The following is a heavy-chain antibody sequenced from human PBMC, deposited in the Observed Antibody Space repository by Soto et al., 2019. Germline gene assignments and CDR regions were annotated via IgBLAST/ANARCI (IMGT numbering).Heavy chain of an antibody. D-gene: IGHD4-4*01. CDR2: IWYDGSNK. V-gene: IGHV3-33*01. Sequence: PGGSLRLSCAASGFTFSSYGMHWVRQAPGKGLEWVAVIWYDGSNKYYADSVKGRFTISRDNSKNTLYLQMNSLRAEDTAVYYCARALLTTVTTRIRLHVNYYYGMDVWGQGTTVTVSS. CDR1: GFTFSSYG. CDR3: ARALLTTVTTRIRLHVNYYYGMDV. J-gene: IGHJ6*02.